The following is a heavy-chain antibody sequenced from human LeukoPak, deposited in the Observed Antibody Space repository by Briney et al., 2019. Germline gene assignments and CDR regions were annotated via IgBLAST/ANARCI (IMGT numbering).Heavy chain of an antibody. D-gene: IGHD2-15*01. V-gene: IGHV4-59*01. Sequence: PSETLSLTCTVSGGSISSYYWSWIRQPPGKGLEWIGYIYYSGSTNYNPSLKSRVTISVDTSKNQFSLKLSSVTAADTAVYYCARDRGYCSGGSCYHLNWFDPWGHGTLVTVSS. CDR1: GGSISSYY. J-gene: IGHJ5*02. CDR3: ARDRGYCSGGSCYHLNWFDP. CDR2: IYYSGST.